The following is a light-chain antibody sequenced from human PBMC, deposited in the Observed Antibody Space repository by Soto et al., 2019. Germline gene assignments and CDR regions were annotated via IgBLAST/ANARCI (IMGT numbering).Light chain of an antibody. Sequence: IQVTQSPSSLSASVGDRVTITCRASQDISSSLAWYQQKPGKAPKLLIYAASTLESGVPARFSGSGSRAYFPLTISILQPEDFTTYYCQQINSDPWTFGQGTKVEIK. J-gene: IGKJ1*01. CDR2: AAS. CDR3: QQINSDPWT. CDR1: QDISSS. V-gene: IGKV1-9*01.